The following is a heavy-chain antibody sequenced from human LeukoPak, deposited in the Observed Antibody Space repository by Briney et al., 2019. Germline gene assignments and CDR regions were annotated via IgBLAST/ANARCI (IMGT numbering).Heavy chain of an antibody. CDR1: GFTFSTYA. J-gene: IGHJ4*02. V-gene: IGHV3-23*01. D-gene: IGHD2-15*01. CDR2: VSYTGGST. CDR3: ARSQISSSFYYFDY. Sequence: GGSVRLSCVASGFTFSTYAVSWVRQAPGKGLEWVSTVSYTGGSTYYADSVTGRFTISRDNSKNTLFLQMNSLTAEDTAVYYCARSQISSSFYYFDYWGQGTLVPVSS.